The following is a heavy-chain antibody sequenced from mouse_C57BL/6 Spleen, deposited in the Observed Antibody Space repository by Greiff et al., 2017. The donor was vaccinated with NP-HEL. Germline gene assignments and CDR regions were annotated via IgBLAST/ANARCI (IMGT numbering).Heavy chain of an antibody. D-gene: IGHD1-1*01. J-gene: IGHJ4*01. CDR3: AIATPEDYAMDY. V-gene: IGHV5-17*01. Sequence: EVKLMESGGGLVKPGGSLKLSCAASGFTFSDYGMHWVRQAPEKGLEWVAYISSGSSTIYYADTVKGRFTISRDNAKNTLFLQMTRLRSEDTAMYYCAIATPEDYAMDYWGQGTSVTVSS. CDR2: ISSGSSTI. CDR1: GFTFSDYG.